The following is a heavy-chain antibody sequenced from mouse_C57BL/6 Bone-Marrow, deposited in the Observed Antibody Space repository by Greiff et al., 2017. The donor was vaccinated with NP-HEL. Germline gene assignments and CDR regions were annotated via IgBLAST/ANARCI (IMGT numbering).Heavy chain of an antibody. V-gene: IGHV14-4*01. D-gene: IGHD2-4*01. CDR3: TTGLRYFDV. CDR2: IDPENGDT. J-gene: IGHJ1*03. Sequence: EVQLVESGAELVRPGASVKLSCTASGFNIKDDYMHWVKQRPEQGLEWIGWIDPENGDTAYASKFQGKATITADTYSNTADLQLSSLTSEDTAVYYCTTGLRYFDVWGTGTTVTVSS. CDR1: GFNIKDDY.